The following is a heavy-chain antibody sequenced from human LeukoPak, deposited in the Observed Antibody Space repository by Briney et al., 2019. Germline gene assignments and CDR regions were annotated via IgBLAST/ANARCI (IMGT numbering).Heavy chain of an antibody. J-gene: IGHJ6*03. CDR1: GFTFSSYS. Sequence: GSLRLPCAASGFTFSSYSMNWVRQPPGKGLEWIGYIYYSGSTNYNPSLKSRVTISVDTSKNQFSLKLSSVTAADTAVYYCARDMGRMGGGYWGHYYYYMDVWGKGTTVTISS. D-gene: IGHD1-26*01. CDR3: ARDMGRMGGGYWGHYYYYMDV. V-gene: IGHV4-59*01. CDR2: IYYSGST.